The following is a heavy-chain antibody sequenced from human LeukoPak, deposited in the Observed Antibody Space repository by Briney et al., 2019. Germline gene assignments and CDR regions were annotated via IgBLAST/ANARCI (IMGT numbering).Heavy chain of an antibody. D-gene: IGHD1-26*01. Sequence: GGSLRLSCAASGFTFSSYAMSWVRQAPGKGLEWVSAISGSGGSTYYADSVKGRFTISRDNSKNTLYLQMNSLRAEDTAVYYCAKGVGHSGSYPYYFDYWGQGTLVTVSS. CDR1: GFTFSSYA. J-gene: IGHJ4*02. V-gene: IGHV3-23*01. CDR3: AKGVGHSGSYPYYFDY. CDR2: ISGSGGST.